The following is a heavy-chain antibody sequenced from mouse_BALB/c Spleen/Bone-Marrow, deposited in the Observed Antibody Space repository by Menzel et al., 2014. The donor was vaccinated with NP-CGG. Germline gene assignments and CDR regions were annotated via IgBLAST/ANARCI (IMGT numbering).Heavy chain of an antibody. Sequence: EVQVVESGGDLVKPGGSLKLSCAASGFAFSSYGMSWVRQTPDKRLEWVATISSGGSYTYYPDSVKGRFTISRDNAKSTLYLQMSSLKSEDTAMYYCARHDYDEENFDYWGQGTTLTVSS. CDR3: ARHDYDEENFDY. D-gene: IGHD2-4*01. CDR1: GFAFSSYG. V-gene: IGHV5-6*01. CDR2: ISSGGSYT. J-gene: IGHJ2*01.